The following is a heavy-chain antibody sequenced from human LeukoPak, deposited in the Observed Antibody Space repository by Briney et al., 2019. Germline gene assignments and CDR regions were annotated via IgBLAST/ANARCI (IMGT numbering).Heavy chain of an antibody. Sequence: PGGSLRLSCAASGFTVSSSYMSWVRQAPGKGLEWVSVIYSGGRTDYTDSVKGRFTISRDKSKNTLDLQMNGLRVEDTAGYYCAREPGTTLDYWGQGTLVTVSS. V-gene: IGHV3-53*01. D-gene: IGHD1-14*01. CDR1: GFTVSSSY. CDR3: AREPGTTLDY. CDR2: IYSGGRT. J-gene: IGHJ4*02.